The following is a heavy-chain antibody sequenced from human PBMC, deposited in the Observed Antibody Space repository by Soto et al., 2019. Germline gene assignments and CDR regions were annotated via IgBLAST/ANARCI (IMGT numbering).Heavy chain of an antibody. D-gene: IGHD3-10*01. J-gene: IGHJ6*02. CDR1: GFTFSSYA. V-gene: IGHV3-23*01. Sequence: GGSLRLSCAASGFTFSSYAMSWVRQAPGKGLEWVSAISGSGGSTYYADSVKGRFTISRDNSKNTLYLQMNSLRAEETAVYYCEKVEFAKIEVRYGMDVWGQGTTVTVSS. CDR2: ISGSGGST. CDR3: EKVEFAKIEVRYGMDV.